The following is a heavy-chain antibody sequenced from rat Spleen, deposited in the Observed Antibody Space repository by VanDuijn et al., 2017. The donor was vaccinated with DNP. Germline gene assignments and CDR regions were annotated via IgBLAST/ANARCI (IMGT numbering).Heavy chain of an antibody. Sequence: EVQLVESGGGLVQPGRSLKLSCAASGFTFSGYYMAWVRQAPTKGLEWVAYISYDGGNTYYGDSVKGRFTISRDNAKSTLYLQMNSLRSEDMATYYCARWNSGYYAMDAWGQGTSVTVSS. V-gene: IGHV5-22*01. CDR3: ARWNSGYYAMDA. D-gene: IGHD4-3*01. CDR1: GFTFSGYY. CDR2: ISYDGGNT. J-gene: IGHJ4*01.